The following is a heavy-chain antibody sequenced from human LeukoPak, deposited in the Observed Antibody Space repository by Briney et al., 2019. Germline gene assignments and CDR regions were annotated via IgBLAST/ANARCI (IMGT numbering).Heavy chain of an antibody. Sequence: GGSLRLSCAASGFTFNSYWTSWVRQASGKGLEWVANIKKDGSEKNYVDSVKGRFTISRDNAKNSLYLQMDSLRAEDTAVYYCARFISLGAWGQGTLVTVSS. D-gene: IGHD3-16*01. CDR3: ARFISLGA. CDR2: IKKDGSEK. CDR1: GFTFNSYW. V-gene: IGHV3-7*01. J-gene: IGHJ5*02.